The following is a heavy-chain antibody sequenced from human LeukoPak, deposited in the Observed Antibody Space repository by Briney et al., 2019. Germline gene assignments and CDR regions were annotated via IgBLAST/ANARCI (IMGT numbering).Heavy chain of an antibody. CDR3: AKPRGDYYDSSGYYALGY. CDR2: ISSSSSTI. Sequence: GGSLRLSCAASGFTFSSYSMNWVRQAPGKGLEWVSYISSSSSTIYYADSVKGRFTISRDNAKNSLYLQMNSLRAEDTAVYYCAKPRGDYYDSSGYYALGYWGQGTLVTVSS. D-gene: IGHD3-22*01. J-gene: IGHJ4*02. CDR1: GFTFSSYS. V-gene: IGHV3-48*04.